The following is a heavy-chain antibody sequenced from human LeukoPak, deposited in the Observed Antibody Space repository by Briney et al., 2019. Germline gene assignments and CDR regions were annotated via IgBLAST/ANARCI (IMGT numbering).Heavy chain of an antibody. CDR3: ATSEQTDTPPLV. CDR1: GGTFSTYA. Sequence: SVKVSCKASGGTFSTYAISWVRQAPGQGLEWMGGIIPIFGTANYAQTFQGRVTITTDESTNTAYMELSRLRSDDTAVYYCATSEQTDTPPLVWGQGTMVTVSS. D-gene: IGHD5-18*01. J-gene: IGHJ3*01. CDR2: IIPIFGTA. V-gene: IGHV1-69*05.